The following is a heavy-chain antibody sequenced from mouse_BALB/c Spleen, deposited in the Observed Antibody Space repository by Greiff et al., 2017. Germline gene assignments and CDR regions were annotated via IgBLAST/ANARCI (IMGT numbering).Heavy chain of an antibody. V-gene: IGHV2-9-2*01. J-gene: IGHJ4*01. Sequence: QVQLQQSGPGLVAPSQSLSITCTVSGFSLTSYDISWIRQPPGKGLEWLGVIWTGGGTNYNSAFMSRLSISKDNSKSQVFLKMNSLQTDDTAIYYCVRDYDYDGYYAMDYWGQGTSVTVSS. CDR2: IWTGGGT. CDR3: VRDYDYDGYYAMDY. D-gene: IGHD2-4*01. CDR1: GFSLTSYD.